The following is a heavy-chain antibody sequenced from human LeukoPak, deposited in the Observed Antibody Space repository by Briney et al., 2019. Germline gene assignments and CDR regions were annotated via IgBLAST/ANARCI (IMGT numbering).Heavy chain of an antibody. D-gene: IGHD4-11*01. Sequence: SETLSLTCTVSGGSISSGGYYWSWIRQHPGKGLEWIGYIYYSGSTYYNPSLKSRVTISVDTSKNQFSLKLSSVTAADTAVYYCARETATVCTGYYYYYMDVWGKGTTVTVSS. CDR2: IYYSGST. V-gene: IGHV4-31*03. J-gene: IGHJ6*03. CDR1: GGSISSGGYY. CDR3: ARETATVCTGYYYYYMDV.